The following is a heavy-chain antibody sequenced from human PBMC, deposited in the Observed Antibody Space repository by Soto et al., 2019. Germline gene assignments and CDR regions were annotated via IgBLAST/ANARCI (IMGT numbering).Heavy chain of an antibody. CDR2: ISYDGSNK. D-gene: IGHD3-3*01. J-gene: IGHJ6*02. Sequence: GGSLRLSCAASGFTFSSYGMHWVRQAPGKGLEWVAVISYDGSNKYYADSMKGRFTISRDNSKNTLYLQMNSLRAEDTAVYYCAKVRPNRYDFWSGYDYYYYYGMDVWGQGTTVTVSS. CDR1: GFTFSSYG. CDR3: AKVRPNRYDFWSGYDYYYYYGMDV. V-gene: IGHV3-30*18.